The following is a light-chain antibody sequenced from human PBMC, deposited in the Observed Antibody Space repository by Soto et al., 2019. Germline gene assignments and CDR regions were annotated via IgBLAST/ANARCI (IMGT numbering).Light chain of an antibody. CDR3: QQHTGCPLT. V-gene: IGKV3-11*01. Sequence: EVVLTQSPATLSSSPGQRAILSCRASHNVGYDLSWYQQRPGQAPRLLISDAFNRATGIPARFSGSGSGTYFTLTISSLEPEDFAVYYCQQHTGCPLTFGGGTKVEI. J-gene: IGKJ4*01. CDR1: HNVGYD. CDR2: DAF.